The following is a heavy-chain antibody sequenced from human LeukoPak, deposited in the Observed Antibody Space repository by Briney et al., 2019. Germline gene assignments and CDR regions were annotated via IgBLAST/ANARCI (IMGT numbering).Heavy chain of an antibody. Sequence: PSETLSLTCSVSGGSISSHYWSWIRQPPGKGLELIGFIYHSGFTKYSPSLKSRVTISIDTSKNQFSLKLTSVTAADTAVYYCARSTSYGDYPYYFDYWGQGTLVTVSS. CDR2: IYHSGFT. CDR1: GGSISSHY. CDR3: ARSTSYGDYPYYFDY. V-gene: IGHV4-59*08. J-gene: IGHJ4*02. D-gene: IGHD4-17*01.